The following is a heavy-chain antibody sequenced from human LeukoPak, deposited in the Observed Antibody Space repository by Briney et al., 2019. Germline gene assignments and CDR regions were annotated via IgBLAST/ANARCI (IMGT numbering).Heavy chain of an antibody. D-gene: IGHD2-15*01. CDR2: IYQSETA. J-gene: IGHJ4*02. Sequence: SETLSLTCTVSGYSISSGYFWGWMRQPPGKGLEWIGSIYQSETAHYNPSLKSRVTISVDTSKNQFSLKLSPVTAADTAVYYCARHCSGGSCYHLDYWGQGTLVTVSS. CDR3: ARHCSGGSCYHLDY. V-gene: IGHV4-38-2*02. CDR1: GYSISSGYF.